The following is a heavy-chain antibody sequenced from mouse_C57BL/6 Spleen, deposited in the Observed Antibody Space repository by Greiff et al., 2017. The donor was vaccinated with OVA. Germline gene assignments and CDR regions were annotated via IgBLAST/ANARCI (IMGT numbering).Heavy chain of an antibody. Sequence: EVKVVESGGGLVQSGRSLRLSCATSGFTFSDFYMEWVRQAPGKGLEWIAASRNKANDYTTEYSASVKGRFIVSRDTSQSILYLQMNALRAEDTAIYYCARDAPYDGYYGYYAMDYWGQGTSVTVSS. CDR1: GFTFSDFY. D-gene: IGHD2-3*01. CDR2: SRNKANDYTT. J-gene: IGHJ4*01. CDR3: ARDAPYDGYYGYYAMDY. V-gene: IGHV7-1*01.